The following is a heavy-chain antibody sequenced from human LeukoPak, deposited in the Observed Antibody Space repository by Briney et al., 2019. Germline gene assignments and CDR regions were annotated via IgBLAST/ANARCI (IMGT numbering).Heavy chain of an antibody. J-gene: IGHJ6*03. CDR3: AKDLNPFHLYYMDV. CDR1: GFTFDDYA. CDR2: ISWNSGVI. Sequence: GRSLRLSCAASGFTFDDYAILWVRQAPGKGLEWVSGISWNSGVIRYADSVKGRFTISRDNAKNSLYLQMNSLRAEDTALYYCAKDLNPFHLYYMDVWGRGTTVTVSS. D-gene: IGHD2/OR15-2a*01. V-gene: IGHV3-9*01.